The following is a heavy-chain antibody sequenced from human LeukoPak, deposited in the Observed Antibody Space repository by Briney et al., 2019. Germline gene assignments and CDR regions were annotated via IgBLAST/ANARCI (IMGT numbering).Heavy chain of an antibody. Sequence: ASVKVSCKASGYTFTSYAMNWVRQAPGQGLEWMGWINTNTGNPTYAQGFTGRFVFSLDTSVSTAYLQISSLKAEDTAVYYCARAPRGWPAAEDGAFDIWGQGTMVTVSS. V-gene: IGHV7-4-1*02. CDR3: ARAPRGWPAAEDGAFDI. J-gene: IGHJ3*02. CDR1: GYTFTSYA. CDR2: INTNTGNP. D-gene: IGHD2-2*01.